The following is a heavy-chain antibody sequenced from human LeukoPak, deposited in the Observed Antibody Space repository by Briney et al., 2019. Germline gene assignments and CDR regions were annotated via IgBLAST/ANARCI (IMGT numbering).Heavy chain of an antibody. V-gene: IGHV3-7*01. CDR3: ARVSMILGVAAFFDH. CDR2: IKQDGSEK. Sequence: GGSLRLSCAASGFTFSSYWMSWVRQAPGKGLEWVANIKQDGSEKYYVDSVKGRFTISRDNAMNSLSLQMNRLRAEDTAVYYCARVSMILGVAAFFDHWGQGTLVTVSA. J-gene: IGHJ4*02. CDR1: GFTFSSYW. D-gene: IGHD3/OR15-3a*01.